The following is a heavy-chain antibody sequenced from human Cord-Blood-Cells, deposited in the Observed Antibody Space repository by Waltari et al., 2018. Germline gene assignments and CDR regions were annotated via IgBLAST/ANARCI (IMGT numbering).Heavy chain of an antibody. Sequence: EVQLVESGGGLVKPGGSLRLSCAASGSTFSNAWMSWVRQAPGKGLGWVGRIKSKTDGGTTDYAAPVKGRLTISRADSKNTLYLQMDSLKTEDTAGYYWTTDPYAVDIWGQGTMVTVSS. CDR1: GSTFSNAW. CDR3: TTDPYAVDI. J-gene: IGHJ3*02. V-gene: IGHV3-15*01. CDR2: IKSKTDGGTT.